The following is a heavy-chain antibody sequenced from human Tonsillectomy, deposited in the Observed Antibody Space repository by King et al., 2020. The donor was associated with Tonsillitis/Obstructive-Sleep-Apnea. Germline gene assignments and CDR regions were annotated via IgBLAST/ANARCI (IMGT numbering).Heavy chain of an antibody. J-gene: IGHJ4*02. Sequence: VQLVESGGGVVQPGRSLRLSCAASGFTFSSYAMHWVRQAPGKGLEWVAVISYDGSNKYYGDSVKGRFTISRDNSKNTLYLHMNSLRAEDMAVYYCARDRPSGDSSVLDYWGQGTLVTVSS. CDR2: ISYDGSNK. V-gene: IGHV3-30*04. CDR3: ARDRPSGDSSVLDY. D-gene: IGHD3-22*01. CDR1: GFTFSSYA.